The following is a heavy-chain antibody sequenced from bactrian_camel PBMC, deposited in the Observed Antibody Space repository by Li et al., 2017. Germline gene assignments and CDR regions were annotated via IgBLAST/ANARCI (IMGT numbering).Heavy chain of an antibody. CDR2: LSSGGEPP. CDR1: GYTYSRAC. Sequence: VQLVESGGGSVQAGGSLKLSCAVSGYTYSRACMAWFRQTPGKEREVVATLSSGGEPPTYADSVKGRFTISQDHAKKTLFLQMNSLRTEDTAMYFCATLSCRR. V-gene: IGHV3S26*01. D-gene: IGHD1*01.